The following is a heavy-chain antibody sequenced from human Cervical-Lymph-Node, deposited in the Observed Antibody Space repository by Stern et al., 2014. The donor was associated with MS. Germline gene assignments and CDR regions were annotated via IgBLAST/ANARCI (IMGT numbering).Heavy chain of an antibody. J-gene: IGHJ4*02. CDR2: ISTYNGRT. Sequence: DQLVESGAEVKKPGASVKVSCKPTGYTFTNYGISWVRQAPGQGLEWMGWISTYNGRTNYAQKLQGRLTMTRDTSTSTAYMDLRSLTSDDTAVYYCARRSGSYSFDYWGQGTLVTVSS. V-gene: IGHV1-18*01. CDR3: ARRSGSYSFDY. CDR1: GYTFTNYG. D-gene: IGHD1-26*01.